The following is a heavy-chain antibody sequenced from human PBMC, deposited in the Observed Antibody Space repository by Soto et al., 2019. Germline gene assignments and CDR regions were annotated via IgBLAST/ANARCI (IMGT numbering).Heavy chain of an antibody. Sequence: PSETLSLTCTVSGGSISSNNWWSWVRQPPGKGLEWIGEIYHSGSTNYNPSLKSRVIISVDTSKNQFSLRLSSVTAADTAVYYCARYIAAYGTYYLHFWGQATLVTV. CDR2: IYHSGST. V-gene: IGHV4-4*02. CDR3: ARYIAAYGTYYLHF. CDR1: GGSISSNNW. J-gene: IGHJ4*02. D-gene: IGHD6-13*01.